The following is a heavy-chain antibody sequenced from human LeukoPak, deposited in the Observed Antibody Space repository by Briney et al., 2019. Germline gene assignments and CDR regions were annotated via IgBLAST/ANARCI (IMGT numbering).Heavy chain of an antibody. CDR1: GGTFSSYA. D-gene: IGHD5-18*01. CDR3: ARERQEDTAMVWDY. V-gene: IGHV1-69*05. J-gene: IGHJ4*02. CDR2: IIPIFGTA. Sequence: GSSVKVSCKASGGTFSSYAISWVRQAPGQGLEWMGGIIPIFGTANYAQKFQGRVTITTDESTSTAYTELSSLRSEDTAVYYCARERQEDTAMVWDYWGQGTLVTVSS.